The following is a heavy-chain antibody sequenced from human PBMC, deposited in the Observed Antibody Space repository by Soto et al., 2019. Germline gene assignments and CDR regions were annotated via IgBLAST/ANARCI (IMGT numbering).Heavy chain of an antibody. V-gene: IGHV4-59*01. CDR2: IYYSGST. CDR1: GGSISSYY. D-gene: IGHD6-19*01. Sequence: SETLSLTCTVSGGSISSYYWSWIRQPPGKGLEWIGYIYYSGSTNYNPSLKSRVTISVDTSKNQFSLKLSFVTAADTAVYYCARVDSSGWSFDYWGQGTLVTVSS. CDR3: ARVDSSGWSFDY. J-gene: IGHJ4*02.